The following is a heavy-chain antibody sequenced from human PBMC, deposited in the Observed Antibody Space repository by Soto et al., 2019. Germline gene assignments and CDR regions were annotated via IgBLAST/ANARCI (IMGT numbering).Heavy chain of an antibody. CDR1: GFTFSSYS. CDR2: ISSSSSYI. Sequence: PGGSLRLSCAASGFTFSSYSMNWVRQAPGKGLEWVSSISSSSSYIYYADSVKGRFTISRDNAKNSLYLQMNSLRAEDTAVYYCARTRPGMLFIRLNWFDPWGQGTLVTVSS. D-gene: IGHD2-8*01. J-gene: IGHJ5*02. V-gene: IGHV3-21*01. CDR3: ARTRPGMLFIRLNWFDP.